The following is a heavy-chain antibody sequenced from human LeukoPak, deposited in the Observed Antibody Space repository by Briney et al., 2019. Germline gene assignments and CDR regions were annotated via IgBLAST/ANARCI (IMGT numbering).Heavy chain of an antibody. Sequence: SETLSLICAVYGGSFSGYYWSWIRQPPGKGLEWIGEINHSGSTNYNPSLKSRVTISVDTSKNQFSLKLSSVTAADTAVYYCARGRWLGPDYWGQGTLVTVSS. V-gene: IGHV4-34*01. CDR1: GGSFSGYY. CDR3: ARGRWLGPDY. J-gene: IGHJ4*02. D-gene: IGHD6-19*01. CDR2: INHSGST.